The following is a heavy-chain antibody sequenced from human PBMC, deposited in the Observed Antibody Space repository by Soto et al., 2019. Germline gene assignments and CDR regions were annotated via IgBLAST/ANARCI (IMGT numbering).Heavy chain of an antibody. CDR3: ARVNDYYGSSSHDY. CDR2: VSFTGIP. CDR1: GGSFSGYY. Sequence: PSETLSLTCTVSGGSFSGYYWSWVRQPPGRGLEWLGYVSFTGIPNYNPSLKSRVTISVDTSKNQFSLKLTSVTAVDTAVYYCARVNDYYGSSSHDYWGQGALVTVSS. V-gene: IGHV4-59*01. D-gene: IGHD3-10*01. J-gene: IGHJ4*02.